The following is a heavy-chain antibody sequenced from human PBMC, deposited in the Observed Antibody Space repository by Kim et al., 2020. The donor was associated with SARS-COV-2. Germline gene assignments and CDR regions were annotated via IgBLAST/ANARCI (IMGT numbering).Heavy chain of an antibody. CDR3: AREGYCSSTSCYEDVYYFDY. J-gene: IGHJ4*02. D-gene: IGHD2-2*01. Sequence: RFTISRENSKNTLYLQMNSLRAEDTAVYYCAREGYCSSTSCYEDVYYFDYWGQGTLVTVSS. V-gene: IGHV3-66*01.